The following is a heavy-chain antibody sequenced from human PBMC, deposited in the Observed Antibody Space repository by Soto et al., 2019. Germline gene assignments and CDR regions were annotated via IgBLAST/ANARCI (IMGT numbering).Heavy chain of an antibody. V-gene: IGHV1-18*01. CDR3: AIRGGPGAAAISFYYGMDV. CDR2: ISAYNGNT. D-gene: IGHD2-2*01. J-gene: IGHJ6*02. CDR1: GYTFTSYG. Sequence: GASVKVSCKASGYTFTSYGISWVRQAPGQGLEWMGWISAYNGNTNYAQKLQGRATMTTDTSTSTAYMELRSLRSDDTAVYYCAIRGGPGAAAISFYYGMDVWGQGTTVTVSS.